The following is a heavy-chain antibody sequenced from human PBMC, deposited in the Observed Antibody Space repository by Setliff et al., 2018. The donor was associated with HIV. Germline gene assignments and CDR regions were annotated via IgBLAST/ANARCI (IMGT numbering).Heavy chain of an antibody. Sequence: GGSLRLSRAASGFTFSSYWMSWVRQAPGKGLEWVANIKQDGSEKYYVDSVKGRFTISRDNAKNSLYLQMNSLTAEDTAVYYCARDVSWRVRTYIDYWGQGALVTVSS. CDR2: IKQDGSEK. D-gene: IGHD3-3*01. CDR3: ARDVSWRVRTYIDY. CDR1: GFTFSSYW. J-gene: IGHJ4*02. V-gene: IGHV3-7*01.